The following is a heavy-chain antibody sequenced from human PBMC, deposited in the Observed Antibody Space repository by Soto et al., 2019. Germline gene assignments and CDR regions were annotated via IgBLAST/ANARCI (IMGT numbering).Heavy chain of an antibody. CDR1: GYSFTSYW. V-gene: IGHV5-51*01. CDR2: IYPSDSDT. D-gene: IGHD5-12*01. Sequence: PGESLKISCKGSGYSFTSYWIGWVRQMPGKGLEWMGIIYPSDSDTRYSPSFQGQVTISADKSISTAYLQWSSLKASDAALYYCAKDIVRFGDYKAFDYWGQGTLVTVSS. CDR3: AKDIVRFGDYKAFDY. J-gene: IGHJ4*02.